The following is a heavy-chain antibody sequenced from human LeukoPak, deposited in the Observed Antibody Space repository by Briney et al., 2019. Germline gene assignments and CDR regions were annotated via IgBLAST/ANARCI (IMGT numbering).Heavy chain of an antibody. Sequence: PSETLSLTCTVSGGSISSSSYYWGWIRQPPGKGLEWIGSIYYSGSTYYNPSLKSRVTISVDTSKNQFSLKLSSVTAADTAVYHCATGYYYDSSGYYPYFDYWGQGTLVTVSS. CDR2: IYYSGST. V-gene: IGHV4-39*07. CDR1: GGSISSSSYY. CDR3: ATGYYYDSSGYYPYFDY. D-gene: IGHD3-22*01. J-gene: IGHJ4*02.